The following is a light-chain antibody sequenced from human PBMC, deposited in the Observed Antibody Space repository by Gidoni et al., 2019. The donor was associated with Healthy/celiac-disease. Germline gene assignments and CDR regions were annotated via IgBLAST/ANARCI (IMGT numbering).Light chain of an antibody. CDR2: AAS. CDR3: QQSYSTPPT. V-gene: IGKV1-39*01. CDR1: QRISSY. Sequence: DIQMTQSPSALSASVRARVTITCRASQRISSYLNWYQQKPGKAPKLLIYAASSLQSGVPSRFSGSGSGKDFTHTISSLEPEDFATYYCQQSYSTPPTFXQXTRLEIK. J-gene: IGKJ5*01.